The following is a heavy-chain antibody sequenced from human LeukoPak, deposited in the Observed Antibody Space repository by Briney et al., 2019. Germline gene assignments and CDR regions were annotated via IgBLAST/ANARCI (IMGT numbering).Heavy chain of an antibody. CDR2: ISYDGSNK. CDR3: AREAHYYDSSGYPWDAFDI. D-gene: IGHD3-22*01. V-gene: IGHV3-30-3*01. Sequence: PGGSLRLSCAASGFTFSSYAMHWVRQAPGKGLEWVAVISYDGSNKYYADSVKGRFTISRDNSKNTLYLQMNSLRAEDTAVYYCAREAHYYDSSGYPWDAFDIWGQGTMVTVSS. J-gene: IGHJ3*02. CDR1: GFTFSSYA.